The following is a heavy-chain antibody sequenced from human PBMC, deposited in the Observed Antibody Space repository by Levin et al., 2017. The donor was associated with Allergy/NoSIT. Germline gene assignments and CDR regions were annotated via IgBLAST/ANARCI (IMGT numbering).Heavy chain of an antibody. J-gene: IGHJ4*02. CDR1: GFTFSSYA. Sequence: GGSLRLSCAASGFTFSSYAMHWVRQAPGKGLEWVTLISSDGNNEYYADSVKGRFTISRDSSKNTLYLQMNSLRAEDTAVYYCAKSSTIVVAIDWGQGTLVTVSS. CDR2: ISSDGNNE. D-gene: IGHD3-22*01. CDR3: AKSSTIVVAID. V-gene: IGHV3-30*18.